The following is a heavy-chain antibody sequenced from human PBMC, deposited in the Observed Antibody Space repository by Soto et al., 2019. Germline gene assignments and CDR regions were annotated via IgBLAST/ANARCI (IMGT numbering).Heavy chain of an antibody. V-gene: IGHV4-59*01. D-gene: IGHD3-22*01. Sequence: PSETLSLTCTVSGGSISSYYWSWIRQPPGKGLEWVGYIYYSGSTNYNPSLKSRVTISVDTSKNQFSLKLSSVTAADPAVYYCARVTRDYYDSSGYYSTYPSGAFDIWGQGTMVTVSS. J-gene: IGHJ3*02. CDR3: ARVTRDYYDSSGYYSTYPSGAFDI. CDR1: GGSISSYY. CDR2: IYYSGST.